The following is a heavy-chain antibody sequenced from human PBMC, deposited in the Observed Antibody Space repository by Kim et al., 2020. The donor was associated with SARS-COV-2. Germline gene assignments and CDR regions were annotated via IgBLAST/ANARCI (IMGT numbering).Heavy chain of an antibody. V-gene: IGHV4-59*08. D-gene: IGHD4-17*01. CDR2: IYYSGST. CDR3: ARADYGGNSPPAFDI. J-gene: IGHJ3*02. CDR1: GGSISSYY. Sequence: SETLSLTCTVSGGSISSYYWSWIRQPPGKGLEWIGYIYYSGSTNYNPSLKSRVTISVDTSKNQFSLKLSSVTAADTAVYYCARADYGGNSPPAFDIWGQGTMVTVSS.